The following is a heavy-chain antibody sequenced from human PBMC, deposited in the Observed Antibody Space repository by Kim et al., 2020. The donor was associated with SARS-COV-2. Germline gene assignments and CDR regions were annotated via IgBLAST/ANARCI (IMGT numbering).Heavy chain of an antibody. J-gene: IGHJ6*02. D-gene: IGHD3-10*01. CDR3: VRGRGGV. CDR1: GFTVSSDF. CDR2: INSAGRT. V-gene: IGHV3-53*01. Sequence: GGSLRLSCAASGFTVSSDFMSWVRQAPGKGLEWVSVINSAGRTYYADSVKGRFTISRDNSKNTLSLQMNSLRAEDTALYYCVRGRGGVWGQGTTVTVSS.